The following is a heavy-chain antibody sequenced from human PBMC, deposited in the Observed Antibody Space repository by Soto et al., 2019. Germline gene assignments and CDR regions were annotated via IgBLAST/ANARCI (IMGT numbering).Heavy chain of an antibody. V-gene: IGHV4-31*01. CDR2: IYYRGST. Sequence: QVQLQESGPGLVKPSQTLSLTCTVSGGSISSGGYYWSWIRQHPGKGLEWIGYIYYRGSTYYNPSLKSPVTIPVDTSKNQFSLKLSSVTAADTAVYYCASGAATVIDAFDIWGQGTMVTVSS. D-gene: IGHD2-15*01. J-gene: IGHJ3*02. CDR1: GGSISSGGYY. CDR3: ASGAATVIDAFDI.